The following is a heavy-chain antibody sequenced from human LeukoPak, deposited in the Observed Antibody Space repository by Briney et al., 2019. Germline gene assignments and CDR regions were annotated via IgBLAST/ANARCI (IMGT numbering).Heavy chain of an antibody. V-gene: IGHV4-59*08. Sequence: SETLSLTCTVSGGSISSYYWSWIRQPPGKGLEWIGYIYYSGSTNYNPSLKSRVTISVDTSKNQFSLKLSSVTAADTAVYYCARSFYYDSSGYYYGPFDYWGQGTLVTVSS. CDR2: IYYSGST. J-gene: IGHJ4*02. CDR3: ARSFYYDSSGYYYGPFDY. CDR1: GGSISSYY. D-gene: IGHD3-22*01.